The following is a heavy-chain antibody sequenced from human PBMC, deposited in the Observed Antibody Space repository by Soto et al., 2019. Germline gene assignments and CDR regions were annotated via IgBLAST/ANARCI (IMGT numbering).Heavy chain of an antibody. CDR3: ARDTVLTGMFDL. J-gene: IGHJ5*02. Sequence: QVLLQESGPGQVKPSETLSLTCTVSGGSIGSYHWSWVRQPPGKGLEWIASVYYTGTTNYNPSLGSRVTISIDAPENQISLKLTSVTAADMAFYYCARDTVLTGMFDLWGQGTLVTVSS. CDR1: GGSIGSYH. V-gene: IGHV4-59*01. CDR2: VYYTGTT. D-gene: IGHD4-17*01.